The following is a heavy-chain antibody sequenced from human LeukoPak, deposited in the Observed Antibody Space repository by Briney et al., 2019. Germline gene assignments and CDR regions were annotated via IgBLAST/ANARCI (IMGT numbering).Heavy chain of an antibody. CDR3: ARRSVEAAGTFDH. CDR1: GGSISSSNW. D-gene: IGHD6-13*01. CDR2: IYHSGST. J-gene: IGHJ4*02. V-gene: IGHV4-4*02. Sequence: PSGTLSLTCAVSGGSISSSNWWSWVRQPPGKGLEWIGEIYHSGSTNYNPSLKSRVTISVDKSKNQFSLKLSSVTAADTAVYYCARRSVEAAGTFDHWGQGTLVTVSS.